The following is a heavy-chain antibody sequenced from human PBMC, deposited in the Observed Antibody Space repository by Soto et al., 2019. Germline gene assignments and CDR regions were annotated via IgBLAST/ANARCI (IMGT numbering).Heavy chain of an antibody. CDR3: ATPSGPHSSSVYVPS. V-gene: IGHV3-30*03. CDR1: GFTFSVYG. Sequence: QVQLVESGGGVVQPGGSLRLSCAASGFTFSVYGMHWVRQAPGKGLEWVAFISFDEIDKHYADSVKGRFTISRDTSMNTLYLQMSSLGPADTAVYYCATPSGPHSSSVYVPSWGQGTLVTVSS. J-gene: IGHJ5*02. CDR2: ISFDEIDK. D-gene: IGHD6-13*01.